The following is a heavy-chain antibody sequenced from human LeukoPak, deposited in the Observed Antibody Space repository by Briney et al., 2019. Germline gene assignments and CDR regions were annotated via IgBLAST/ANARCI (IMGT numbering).Heavy chain of an antibody. CDR2: ISANDGNT. CDR3: ARESHVTREDY. Sequence: ASVTVSCKASGYTFTSYGISWVRQAPGQGLEWMGWISANDGNTDYLQKLQGRVTMTTDTSTSTAYMELRSLRSDDTAVYYCARESHVTREDYWGQGTLVTVSS. V-gene: IGHV1-18*01. J-gene: IGHJ4*02. CDR1: GYTFTSYG. D-gene: IGHD3-10*01.